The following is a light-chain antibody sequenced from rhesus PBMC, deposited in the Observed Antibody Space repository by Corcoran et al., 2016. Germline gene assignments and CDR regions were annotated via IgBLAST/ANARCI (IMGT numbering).Light chain of an antibody. Sequence: DIQMTQSPSSLSASVGDRVTITCQASQSLSNYFNWYQHKPGKIPKLLIYKASSLQRGISFRFSGSGSGTDFTLTIRSLQPEGFATYYGQQGYSYPLTFGGGTKVELK. CDR2: KAS. V-gene: IGKV1S9*01. J-gene: IGKJ4*01. CDR3: QQGYSYPLT. CDR1: QSLSNY.